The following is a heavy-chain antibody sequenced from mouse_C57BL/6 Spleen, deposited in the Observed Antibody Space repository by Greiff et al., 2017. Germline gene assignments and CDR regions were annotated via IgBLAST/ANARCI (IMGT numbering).Heavy chain of an antibody. V-gene: IGHV2-3*01. D-gene: IGHD2-12*01. CDR1: GFSLTSYG. CDR2: IWGAGST. J-gene: IGHJ1*03. Sequence: VKLMESGPGLVAPSQSLSITCTVSGFSLTSYGVSWVRQPPGKGLEWLGVIWGAGSTHYHSALISRLSISKDNSKSQVFLTLNSLQTDDTATYYCAKKTPAYYSDWYFDVWGTGTTVTVSS. CDR3: AKKTPAYYSDWYFDV.